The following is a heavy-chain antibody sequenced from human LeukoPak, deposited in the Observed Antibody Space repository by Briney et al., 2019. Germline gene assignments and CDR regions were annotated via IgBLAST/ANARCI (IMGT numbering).Heavy chain of an antibody. CDR2: ISSGGSTI. V-gene: IGHV3-48*03. CDR3: ARATPWYCSSTSCHDGLAFDY. Sequence: QSGGSLRLSCAASGFTFSSFEMKWVRQAPGKGLEWVSYISSGGSTIYYADSVKGRFTISRDNAKNSLYLQMNSLRAEDTAVYYCARATPWYCSSTSCHDGLAFDYWGQGTLVTVSS. CDR1: GFTFSSFE. D-gene: IGHD2-2*01. J-gene: IGHJ4*02.